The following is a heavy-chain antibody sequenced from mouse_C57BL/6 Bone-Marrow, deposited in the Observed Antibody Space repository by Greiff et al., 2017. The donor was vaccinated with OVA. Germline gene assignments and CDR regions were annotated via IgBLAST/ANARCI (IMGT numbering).Heavy chain of an antibody. CDR1: GYTFTNYW. J-gene: IGHJ3*01. CDR2: IYPGGGYP. V-gene: IGHV1-63*01. D-gene: IGHD1-1*01. Sequence: QVQLKESGAELVRPGTSVKMSCKASGYTFTNYWIGWAKQRPGHGLEWIGDIYPGGGYPNYNEKFKGKATLTADKSSSTAYMQFSSLTSEDSAIYYCARRDGSSYWFAYWGQGTLVTVSA. CDR3: ARRDGSSYWFAY.